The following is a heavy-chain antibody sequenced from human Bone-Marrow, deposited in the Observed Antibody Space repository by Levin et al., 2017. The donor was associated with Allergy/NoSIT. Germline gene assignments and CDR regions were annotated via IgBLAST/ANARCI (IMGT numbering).Heavy chain of an antibody. J-gene: IGHJ4*02. CDR3: AHITPSYYYGSGSYYRAITARAYYFDY. Sequence: SGPTLVKPTQTLTLTCTFSGFSLSTSGVGVGWIRQPPGKALEWLALIYWDDDKRYSPSLKSRLTITKDTSKNQVVLTMTNMDPVDTATYYCAHITPSYYYGSGSYYRAITARAYYFDYWGQGTLVTVSS. CDR2: IYWDDDK. D-gene: IGHD3-10*01. V-gene: IGHV2-5*02. CDR1: GFSLSTSGVG.